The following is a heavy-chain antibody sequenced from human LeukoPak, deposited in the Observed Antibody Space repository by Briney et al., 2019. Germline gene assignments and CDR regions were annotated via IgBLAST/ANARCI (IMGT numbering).Heavy chain of an antibody. CDR2: IWYDGSNK. J-gene: IGHJ4*02. Sequence: GGSLRLSCAASGFTFSSYSMNWVRQAPGKGLEWVAVIWYDGSNKYYADSVKGRFTISRDNSKNTLYLQMNSLRAEDTAVYYCARAREQIDYWGQGTLVTVSS. D-gene: IGHD1-26*01. V-gene: IGHV3-33*08. CDR3: ARAREQIDY. CDR1: GFTFSSYS.